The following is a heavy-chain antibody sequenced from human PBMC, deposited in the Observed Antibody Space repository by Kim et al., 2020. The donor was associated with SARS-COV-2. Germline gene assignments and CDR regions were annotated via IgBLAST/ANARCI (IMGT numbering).Heavy chain of an antibody. Sequence: SVKGRFTISRDNAKNSLELQMNSLRAEDTAVYYCARNGGEGAWSGYYFGCWGQGTLVTVSS. J-gene: IGHJ4*02. D-gene: IGHD2-21*01. CDR3: ARNGGEGAWSGYYFGC. V-gene: IGHV3-11*06.